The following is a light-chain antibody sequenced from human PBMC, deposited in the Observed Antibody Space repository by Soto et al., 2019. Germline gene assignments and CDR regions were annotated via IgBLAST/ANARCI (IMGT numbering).Light chain of an antibody. CDR1: QSVSSY. CDR2: YAS. Sequence: EIVLTQSPATLSLSPGESATLSCRASQSVSSYLAWYQQKPGQAPRLLIYYASNRATGIPARFSGSGSGTDFTLTISSLELEDFAVYYCQHRSSWPLPFGQGTRLEIK. V-gene: IGKV3-11*01. J-gene: IGKJ5*01. CDR3: QHRSSWPLP.